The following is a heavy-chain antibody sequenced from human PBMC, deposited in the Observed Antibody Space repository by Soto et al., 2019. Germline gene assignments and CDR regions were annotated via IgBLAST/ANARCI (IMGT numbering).Heavy chain of an antibody. J-gene: IGHJ4*02. CDR2: ISKDGSNK. Sequence: QVQLVESGGGVVQPGRSLRLSCAASGFTFSSYAIDWVRQAPGKGLEWVAVISKDGSNKYYADSVKDRFTISRDNSKNTIYLQMNSLRTEDTAAYYCARDNSGWYSFDYWGQGTLVTVSS. D-gene: IGHD6-19*01. V-gene: IGHV3-30-3*01. CDR1: GFTFSSYA. CDR3: ARDNSGWYSFDY.